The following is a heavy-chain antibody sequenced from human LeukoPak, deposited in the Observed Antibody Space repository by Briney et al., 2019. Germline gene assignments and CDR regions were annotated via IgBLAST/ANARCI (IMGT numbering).Heavy chain of an antibody. D-gene: IGHD2-8*01. CDR1: GGSISSTTYH. CDR3: ARHDCTDGVCFKDFDY. CDR2: VSYTGNS. Sequence: PSETLSLTCTVSGGSISSTTYHWAWLRQPPGRGLESIGSVSYTGNSYYNPSLQSRVTLSVDTSKNQFSLTLTSVTAADTSVYYCARHDCTDGVCFKDFDYWGQGTLVTVSS. V-gene: IGHV4-39*01. J-gene: IGHJ4*02.